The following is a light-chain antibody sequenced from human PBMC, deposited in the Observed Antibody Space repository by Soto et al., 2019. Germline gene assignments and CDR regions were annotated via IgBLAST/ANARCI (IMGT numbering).Light chain of an antibody. CDR2: AAS. CDR3: QKYNSAPRT. V-gene: IGKV1-27*01. Sequence: DIQMTQSPSSLSASVGDRVTITCRASQGISNYLAWYQQKPGKVPKLLIYAASTLQSGVPSRFSGSGSGTDFILTISSLQPEDVAIYYCQKYNSAPRTFGKGIKVEIK. CDR1: QGISNY. J-gene: IGKJ1*01.